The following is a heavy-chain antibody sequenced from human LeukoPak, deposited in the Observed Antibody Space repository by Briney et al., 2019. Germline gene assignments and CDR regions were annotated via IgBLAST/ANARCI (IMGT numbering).Heavy chain of an antibody. J-gene: IGHJ4*02. CDR2: ISSSVSTI. CDR3: ARPSRGVIPYY. Sequence: GGSLRLSCAASGFTFSSYEMNWVRQAPGKGLEWVSYISSSVSTIYYADSVRGRFTISRDNAKNSLYLQMNSLRAEDTAVYYCARPSRGVIPYYWGQGTLVTVSS. V-gene: IGHV3-48*03. D-gene: IGHD3-10*01. CDR1: GFTFSSYE.